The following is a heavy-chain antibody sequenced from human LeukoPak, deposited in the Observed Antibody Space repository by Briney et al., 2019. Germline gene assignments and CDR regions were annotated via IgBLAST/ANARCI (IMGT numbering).Heavy chain of an antibody. V-gene: IGHV4-34*01. CDR2: INHSGST. Sequence: PSETLSLTCAVYGGSFSGYYWSWIRQPPGKGLEWIGEINHSGSTNYNPSLKSRVTISVDTPKNQFSLKLSSVTAADTAVYYCARGPHCSSTSCYWGNYYYYYMDVWGKGTTVTVSS. CDR3: ARGPHCSSTSCYWGNYYYYYMDV. CDR1: GGSFSGYY. J-gene: IGHJ6*03. D-gene: IGHD2-2*01.